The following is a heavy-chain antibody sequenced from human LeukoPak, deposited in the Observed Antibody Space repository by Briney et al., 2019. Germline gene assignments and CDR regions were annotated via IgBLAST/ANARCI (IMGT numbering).Heavy chain of an antibody. CDR2: MITNSGNT. V-gene: IGHV1-8*01. Sequence: ASVKVSCKASGYTFTSYDINWVRQATGQGLEWMGWMITNSGNTGYAQKFQGRVTMTRNTSISTAYMELGSLRSEDTAVYYCARAPLKEYSSSYGLNLIDYYYYYMDVWGKGTKVTVSS. J-gene: IGHJ6*03. D-gene: IGHD6-6*01. CDR3: ARAPLKEYSSSYGLNLIDYYYYYMDV. CDR1: GYTFTSYD.